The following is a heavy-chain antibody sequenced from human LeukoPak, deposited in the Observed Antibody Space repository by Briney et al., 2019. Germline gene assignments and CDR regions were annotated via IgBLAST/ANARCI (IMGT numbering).Heavy chain of an antibody. J-gene: IGHJ4*02. V-gene: IGHV3-30-3*01. Sequence: PGGSLRLSCAASGFTFSNHAMNWVRQAPGKGLEWVTTISFDGTDKYYADAVTGRFTISRDNSKNMVYLQMNSLRADDTAVYYCAKSVVVITFRFDDWGQGALVTVSS. CDR3: AKSVVVITFRFDD. D-gene: IGHD2-15*01. CDR2: ISFDGTDK. CDR1: GFTFSNHA.